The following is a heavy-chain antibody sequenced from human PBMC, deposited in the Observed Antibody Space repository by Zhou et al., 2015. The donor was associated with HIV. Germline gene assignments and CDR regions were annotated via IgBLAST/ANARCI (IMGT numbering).Heavy chain of an antibody. CDR3: AKDNNFVGATTAFDW. V-gene: IGHV3-23*04. Sequence: EVQLVESGGGLVQPGRSLRLSCAASGFTFDDYAMHWVRQAPGKGLEWVSGISASGGSTYYADSVKGRFIISRDDSKNTVSLHMNSLRTEDTAVYYCAKDNNFVGATTAFDWWGQGTLVTVSS. CDR1: GFTFDDYA. J-gene: IGHJ4*02. D-gene: IGHD1-26*01. CDR2: ISASGGST.